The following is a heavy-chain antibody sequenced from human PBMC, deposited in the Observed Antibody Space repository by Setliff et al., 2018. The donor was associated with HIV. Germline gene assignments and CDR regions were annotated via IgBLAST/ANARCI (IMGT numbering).Heavy chain of an antibody. CDR2: INQSGYT. D-gene: IGHD3-10*01. CDR3: AREGGQGYSGSGSFYHRNFDL. CDR1: GGSLSGYY. V-gene: IGHV4-34*01. J-gene: IGHJ2*01. Sequence: SETLSLTCAVYGGSLSGYYWSWVRQSPGRGLEWIGEINQSGYTNFNPSLKSRLIISVDTSKSQFSLKLTSVTAADTALYYCAREGGQGYSGSGSFYHRNFDLWGRGTLVTVSS.